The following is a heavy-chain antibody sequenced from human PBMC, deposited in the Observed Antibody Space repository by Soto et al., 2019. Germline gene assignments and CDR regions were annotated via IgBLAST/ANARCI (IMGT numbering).Heavy chain of an antibody. Sequence: EVQLAESGGGLVQPGGSLRLSCAASGFTVSSNYMSWVRQAPGKGLEWVSVIYSGGSTYYADSVKGRFTISRDNSKNTLYLQMNSLRAEDTAVYYCARASRFSGPDAFDIWGQGTMVTVSS. CDR3: ARASRFSGPDAFDI. CDR2: IYSGGST. CDR1: GFTVSSNY. D-gene: IGHD3-10*01. J-gene: IGHJ3*02. V-gene: IGHV3-66*01.